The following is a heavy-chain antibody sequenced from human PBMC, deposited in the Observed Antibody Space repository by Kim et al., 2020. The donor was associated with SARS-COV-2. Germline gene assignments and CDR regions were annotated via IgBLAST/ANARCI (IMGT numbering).Heavy chain of an antibody. D-gene: IGHD3-9*01. CDR2: IYYSGST. CDR1: GGSVSSGSYY. V-gene: IGHV4-61*01. Sequence: SETLSLTCTVSGGSVSSGSYYWSWIRQPPGKGLEWIGYIYYSGSTNYNPSLKSRVTISVDTSKNQFSLTLSSVTAADTAVYYCASSYWLPSGMDVRGQGTTVTVSS. CDR3: ASSYWLPSGMDV. J-gene: IGHJ6*02.